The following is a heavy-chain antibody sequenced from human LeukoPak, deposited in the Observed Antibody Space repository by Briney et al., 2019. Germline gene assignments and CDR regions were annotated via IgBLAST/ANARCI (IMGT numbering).Heavy chain of an antibody. CDR2: IKEDGSEK. D-gene: IGHD3-16*01. CDR1: GFTFRKYW. CDR3: ARFFSRWDRPYYFDH. V-gene: IGHV3-7*01. J-gene: IGHJ4*02. Sequence: GGSLRLSCTVSGFTFRKYWMSWVRQAAGKGLEWVANIKEDGSEKNYVDSVKGRCTISTDTSKNSVDLQMNSLRGEDTAVYYCARFFSRWDRPYYFDHWGQGTLVTVSS.